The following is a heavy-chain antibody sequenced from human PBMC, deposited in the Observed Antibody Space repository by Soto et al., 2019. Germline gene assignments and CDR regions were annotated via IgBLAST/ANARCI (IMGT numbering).Heavy chain of an antibody. CDR2: INSDESTT. CDR3: TRDASRDSSARGWFDP. J-gene: IGHJ5*02. V-gene: IGHV3-74*01. D-gene: IGHD6-13*01. CDR1: GFTFSTYW. Sequence: PGGSLRLSCAASGFTFSTYWMHWVRQAPGKGLVWVSRINSDESTTTYADSVKGRFTISRDNAKNSLHLQMNSLRAEDTAVYYCTRDASRDSSARGWFDPWGPGTLVTVSS.